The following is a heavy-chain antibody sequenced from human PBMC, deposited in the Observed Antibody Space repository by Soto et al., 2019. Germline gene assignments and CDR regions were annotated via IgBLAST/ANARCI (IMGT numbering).Heavy chain of an antibody. CDR3: ARHLLPPRELVWFGESNWFDP. J-gene: IGHJ5*02. CDR1: GYSFTSYW. V-gene: IGHV5-51*01. CDR2: IYPGDSGT. Sequence: GESLKISCKGSGYSFTSYWIGWVRQMPGKGLEWMGIIYPGDSGTRYSPSFQGQVTISADKSISTAYLQWSSLKASDTAMYYCARHLLPPRELVWFGESNWFDPWGQGTLVTVSS. D-gene: IGHD3-10*01.